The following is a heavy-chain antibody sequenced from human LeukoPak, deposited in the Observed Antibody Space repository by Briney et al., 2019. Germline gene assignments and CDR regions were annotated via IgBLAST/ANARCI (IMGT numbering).Heavy chain of an antibody. D-gene: IGHD3-22*01. V-gene: IGHV3-23*01. CDR3: AKRGVVIRVILVGFHKEAYYFDS. CDR1: GFTFSSYA. J-gene: IGHJ4*02. Sequence: GGSLRLSCAASGFTFSSYAMSWVRQAPGKGLEWVAGISDTGGRINYADSVKGRFTISRDNPKNTLYLQMNSLRAEDTAVYFCAKRGVVIRVILVGFHKEAYYFDSWGQGALVTVSS. CDR2: ISDTGGRI.